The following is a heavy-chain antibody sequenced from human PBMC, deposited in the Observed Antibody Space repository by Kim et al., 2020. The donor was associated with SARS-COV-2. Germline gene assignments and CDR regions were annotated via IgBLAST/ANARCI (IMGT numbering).Heavy chain of an antibody. CDR3: ARDVWERFDTRSLDY. Sequence: GGSLRLSCAASGFTFATNGIHWVRQAPGKGLEWVAVIWYDGSKKYYADSVKGRFTISRDNSKNTAYLQMNSLTADDTAVYYCARDVWERFDTRSLDYWGQGTLVTVSS. D-gene: IGHD1-1*01. CDR1: GFTFATNG. CDR2: IWYDGSKK. V-gene: IGHV3-33*08. J-gene: IGHJ4*02.